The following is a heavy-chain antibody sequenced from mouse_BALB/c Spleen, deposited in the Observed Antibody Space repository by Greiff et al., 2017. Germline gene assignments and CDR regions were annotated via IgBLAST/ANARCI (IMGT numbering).Heavy chain of an antibody. CDR2: IWSGGST. J-gene: IGHJ4*01. D-gene: IGHD1-1*01. Sequence: VQLMESGPGLVQPSQSLSISCTVSGFSLTSYGVHWVRQSPGKGLEWLGVIWSGGSTDYNAAFISRLSISKDNSKCQVFFKMNSLQANDTAIYYCARKYYGSSLYAMDYWGQGTSVTVSS. CDR1: GFSLTSYG. CDR3: ARKYYGSSLYAMDY. V-gene: IGHV2-2*02.